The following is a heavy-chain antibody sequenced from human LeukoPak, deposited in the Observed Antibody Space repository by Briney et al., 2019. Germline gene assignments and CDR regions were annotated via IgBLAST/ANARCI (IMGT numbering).Heavy chain of an antibody. CDR2: IFPGDSDI. J-gene: IGHJ4*02. CDR1: GYNFATYW. V-gene: IGHV5-51*01. Sequence: GESLKISCKGSGYNFATYWIARVRQTPGKGLEWMGIIFPGDSDIKYSPSFQGQVTVSADRSINTAYLQWTRLEASDTAMYYCARGLRGTYRYILDYWGQGTLVTVSS. CDR3: ARGLRGTYRYILDY. D-gene: IGHD3-16*02.